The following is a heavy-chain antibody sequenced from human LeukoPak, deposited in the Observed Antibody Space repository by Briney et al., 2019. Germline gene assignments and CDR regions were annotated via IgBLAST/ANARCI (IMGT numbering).Heavy chain of an antibody. Sequence: ASVKVSCKASGYTFTNYGFSWVRQAPGQGLEWMGWISAYNGYTDYAQKFQFRVTMTTDTSTSTAYMELRSLRSDDTAVYYCARDKAVTAEVTQHFQHWGQGTLVTVSS. V-gene: IGHV1-18*01. CDR1: GYTFTNYG. J-gene: IGHJ1*01. CDR2: ISAYNGYT. CDR3: ARDKAVTAEVTQHFQH. D-gene: IGHD4-23*01.